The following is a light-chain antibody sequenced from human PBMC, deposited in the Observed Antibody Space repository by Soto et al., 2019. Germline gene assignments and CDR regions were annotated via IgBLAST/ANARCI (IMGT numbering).Light chain of an antibody. CDR3: SSFTSSSTWV. CDR2: DVS. J-gene: IGLJ3*02. CDR1: SSDVGGYNY. Sequence: QSALTQPASVSGSPGQSITISCTGTSSDVGGYNYVSWYQQHPGKAPTLMIYDVSNRPSGVSNRFSGSKSGNTASLTSSGLQADDEADYYCSSFTSSSTWVFGGGTKVTVL. V-gene: IGLV2-14*01.